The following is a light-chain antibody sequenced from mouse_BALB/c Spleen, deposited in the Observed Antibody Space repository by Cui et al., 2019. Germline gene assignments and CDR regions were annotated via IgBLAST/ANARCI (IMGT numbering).Light chain of an antibody. CDR1: SRVSY. CDR2: STS. J-gene: IGKJ5*01. V-gene: IGKV4-57*01. Sequence: HIVLTQSPAIMSASPGEKVTITCSASSRVSYMHWIRQTPGTSTKLWIESTSNLASGVPARFSGSGSGTSYSLTISGMEAEDAATYYCQQRSSYPLTFGAGTKLELK. CDR3: QQRSSYPLT.